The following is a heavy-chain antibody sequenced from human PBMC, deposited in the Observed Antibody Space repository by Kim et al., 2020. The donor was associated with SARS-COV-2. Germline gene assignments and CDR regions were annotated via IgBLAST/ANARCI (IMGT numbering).Heavy chain of an antibody. J-gene: IGHJ4*02. D-gene: IGHD1-26*01. Sequence: SVKVSCKASGGTFSSYAISWVRQAPGQGLEWMGGIIPIFGTANYAQKFQGRVTITADESTSTAYMELSSLRSEDTAVYYCARGPNYSGSLTVGFLFDYWGQGTLVTVSS. CDR1: GGTFSSYA. CDR3: ARGPNYSGSLTVGFLFDY. CDR2: IIPIFGTA. V-gene: IGHV1-69*13.